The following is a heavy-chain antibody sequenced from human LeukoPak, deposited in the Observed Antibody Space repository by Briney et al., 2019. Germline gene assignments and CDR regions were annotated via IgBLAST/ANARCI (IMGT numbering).Heavy chain of an antibody. CDR2: ISYDGSNK. J-gene: IGHJ4*02. Sequence: PGGSLRLSCAASGFTFSSYAMHWVRQAPGKGLEWVAVISYDGSNKYYADSVKGRFTISRDNSKNTLYLQMNSPRAEDTAVYYCARDPFDYWGQGTLVTVSS. V-gene: IGHV3-30-3*01. CDR3: ARDPFDY. CDR1: GFTFSSYA.